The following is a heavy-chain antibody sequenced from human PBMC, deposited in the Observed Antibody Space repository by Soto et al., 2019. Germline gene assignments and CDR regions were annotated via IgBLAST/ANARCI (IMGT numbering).Heavy chain of an antibody. CDR3: VRVMLDGYNYHDAFDI. V-gene: IGHV3-30-3*01. D-gene: IGHD5-12*01. J-gene: IGHJ3*02. CDR1: GFTFSSYA. Sequence: GGSLRLSCAASGFTFSSYAMHWVRQAPGKGLEWVAVISYDGSNKYYADSVKGRFTISRDNSKNTLYLQMNSLRAEDTAVYYCVRVMLDGYNYHDAFDIWGQGTMVTVSS. CDR2: ISYDGSNK.